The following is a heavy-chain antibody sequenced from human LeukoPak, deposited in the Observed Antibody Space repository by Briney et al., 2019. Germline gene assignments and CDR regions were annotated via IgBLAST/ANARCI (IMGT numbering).Heavy chain of an antibody. J-gene: IGHJ4*02. CDR3: ARHGDYNILTGYYSFDY. D-gene: IGHD3-9*01. V-gene: IGHV5-51*01. CDR2: IYPGDSDT. Sequence: GGSLKISCKGSGYSFTSYWIGWVRQMPGKGLEWMGIIYPGDSDTTYSPSFQGQVTISANKSLSTAYMQWSSLKASDPATYYCARHGDYNILTGYYSFDYWGQGTLVTVSS. CDR1: GYSFTSYW.